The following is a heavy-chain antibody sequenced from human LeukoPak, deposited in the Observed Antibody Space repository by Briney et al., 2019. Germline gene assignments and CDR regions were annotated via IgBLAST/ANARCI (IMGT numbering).Heavy chain of an antibody. CDR3: AKSKLITIFGVVIRAGEYYFGY. CDR2: IKEDGSEK. D-gene: IGHD3-3*01. V-gene: IGHV3-7*01. J-gene: IGHJ4*02. Sequence: GGSLRLSCAASGFTFRRYWMTWVRQAPGKGLEWVANIKEDGSEKHYVDSVKGRFTISRDNAKNSLYLQMNSLRVEDTATYYCAKSKLITIFGVVIRAGEYYFGYWGQGTLVTVSS. CDR1: GFTFRRYW.